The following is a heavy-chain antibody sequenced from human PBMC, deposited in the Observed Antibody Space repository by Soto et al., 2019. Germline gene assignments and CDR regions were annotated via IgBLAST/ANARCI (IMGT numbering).Heavy chain of an antibody. J-gene: IGHJ4*02. CDR1: GFTFSSYG. D-gene: IGHD5-12*01. V-gene: IGHV3-33*01. CDR3: ARELEMATIAEGLDY. Sequence: GGALRRSCAASGFTFSSYGMHWVRQAPGKGLEWVAVIWYDGSNKYYADSVKGRFTISRDNSKNTLYLQMNSLRAEDTAVYYCARELEMATIAEGLDYRGQGTPVTASP. CDR2: IWYDGSNK.